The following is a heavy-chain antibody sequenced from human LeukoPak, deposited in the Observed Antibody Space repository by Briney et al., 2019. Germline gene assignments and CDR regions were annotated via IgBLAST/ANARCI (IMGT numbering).Heavy chain of an antibody. V-gene: IGHV3-23*01. CDR3: ATGRDYGDLCFGY. CDR2: ISGSGSMT. J-gene: IGHJ4*02. Sequence: GGSLRLSCAASGFTFSSYAIAWVRRAPGKGLKWVSTISGSGSMTYYADSVKGRFTISRDSSRNTLYLQMNSLRAEDTAVYHCATGRDYGDLCFGYWGQGTLVTVSS. D-gene: IGHD4-17*01. CDR1: GFTFSSYA.